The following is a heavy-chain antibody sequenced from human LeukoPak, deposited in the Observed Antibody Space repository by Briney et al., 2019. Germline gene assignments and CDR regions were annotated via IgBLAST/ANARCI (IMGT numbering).Heavy chain of an antibody. V-gene: IGHV1-18*01. CDR1: GDTFTRDG. D-gene: IGHD3-3*01. J-gene: IGHJ4*02. Sequence: GAPLKSSCKASGDTFTRDGISWVRQAPGHGLLRMGGVTAYNGDTNYTQKLQGRGTITTDTPTSTASIEMRSLRSDTTAVYYCARGAHYDFWSGVPTYYFDYWGQGTLVAVSS. CDR3: ARGAHYDFWSGVPTYYFDY. CDR2: VTAYNGDT.